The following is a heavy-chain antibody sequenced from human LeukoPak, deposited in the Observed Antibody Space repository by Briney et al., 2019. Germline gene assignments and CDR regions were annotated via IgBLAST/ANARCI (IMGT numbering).Heavy chain of an antibody. CDR2: IKQDGSEK. Sequence: GSLRLSCAASGFTFTTYWMAWVRQAPGKGLEWVANIKQDGSEKYYVDSVKGRFTISRDNAENSLYLQVNSLRAEDTAVYYCARDSDGVLDYWGQGTLVTVSS. J-gene: IGHJ4*02. CDR1: GFTFTTYW. D-gene: IGHD3-10*01. CDR3: ARDSDGVLDY. V-gene: IGHV3-7*04.